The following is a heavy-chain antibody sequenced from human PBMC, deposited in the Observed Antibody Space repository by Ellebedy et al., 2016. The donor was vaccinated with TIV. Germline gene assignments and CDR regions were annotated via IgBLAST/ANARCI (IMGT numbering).Heavy chain of an antibody. J-gene: IGHJ5*02. D-gene: IGHD3-16*01. V-gene: IGHV3-11*06. Sequence: GGSLRLXXAASGFTFSDYYMSWIRQAPGKGLEWVSYISSSNSYTNYADSVKGRFTISRDNAKNSLYLQMNSLRAEDTAVYYCARMMGWFDPWGQGTLVTVSS. CDR2: ISSSNSYT. CDR3: ARMMGWFDP. CDR1: GFTFSDYY.